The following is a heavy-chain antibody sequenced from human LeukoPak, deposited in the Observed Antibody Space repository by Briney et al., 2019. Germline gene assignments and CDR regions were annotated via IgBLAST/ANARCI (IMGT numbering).Heavy chain of an antibody. CDR1: GFIFDSHA. CDR2: VSGSGGST. D-gene: IGHD3-3*01. Sequence: GGSLRLSCPGSGFIFDSHALTWVRQAPGKGLEWVATVSGSGGSTNYAASMKGRFIISRDNPKNTQYVQMNSLRAEDTARYYCAKLIYEFWSGSPTNWFDSWGQGTLVTVSS. J-gene: IGHJ5*01. V-gene: IGHV3-23*01. CDR3: AKLIYEFWSGSPTNWFDS.